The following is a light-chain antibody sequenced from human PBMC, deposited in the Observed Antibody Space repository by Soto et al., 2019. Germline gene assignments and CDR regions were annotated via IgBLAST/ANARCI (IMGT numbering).Light chain of an antibody. CDR1: QSVSSR. CDR2: GAS. CDR3: QHYVGGSPIT. J-gene: IGKJ5*01. V-gene: IGKV3-20*01. Sequence: EIVMTQSPGTLSLSPGERATLSCRASQSVSSRLAWYQQKPGQAPRLLISGASSRATGIPDRFSGSGSGTDFTLNISRLEPEDFALYYCQHYVGGSPITFGQGTRLEIK.